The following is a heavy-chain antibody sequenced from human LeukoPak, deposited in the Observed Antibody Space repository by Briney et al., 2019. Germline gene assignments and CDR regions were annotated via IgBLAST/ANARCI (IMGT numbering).Heavy chain of an antibody. CDR1: GFTVSSNY. CDR3: ARDHDFWSCYPIYYMVV. Sequence: GGSLRLSCAASGFTVSSNYMSWVRQAPGKGLEWVSVIYSGGSTYYADSVKGRFTISRDNSKNTLYLQMNSLRAEDTAVYYCARDHDFWSCYPIYYMVVWGKGATVTVSS. J-gene: IGHJ6*03. CDR2: IYSGGST. V-gene: IGHV3-66*02. D-gene: IGHD3-3*01.